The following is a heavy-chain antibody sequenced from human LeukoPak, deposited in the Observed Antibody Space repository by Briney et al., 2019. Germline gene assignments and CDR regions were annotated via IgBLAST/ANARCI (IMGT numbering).Heavy chain of an antibody. CDR3: ARHRPSSGYWPMGMDV. CDR1: GYSFTSYW. D-gene: IGHD3-22*01. J-gene: IGHJ6*02. CDR2: IDPSDSYT. Sequence: TGESLKISCKGSGYSFTSYWISWVRQMPGKGLEWMGRIDPSDSYTNYSPSFQGHVTISADKSISTAYLQWSSLKASDTAMYYCARHRPSSGYWPMGMDVWGQGTTVTVS. V-gene: IGHV5-10-1*01.